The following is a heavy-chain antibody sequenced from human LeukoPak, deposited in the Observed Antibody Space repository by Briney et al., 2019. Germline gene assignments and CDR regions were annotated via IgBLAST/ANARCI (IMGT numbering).Heavy chain of an antibody. CDR1: SDSFTSYY. V-gene: IGHV4-59*08. CDR2: IHRNGDT. CDR3: ARQPSGTAAFDF. Sequence: SETLSLTCTVSSDSFTSYYWTWIRQPPGKGLEWIGYIHRNGDTKNNPSLESRLTMSVDTSKNQISLKLTTVTAADTALYYCARQPSGTAAFDFWGQGTMVTVSS. D-gene: IGHD1-14*01. J-gene: IGHJ3*01.